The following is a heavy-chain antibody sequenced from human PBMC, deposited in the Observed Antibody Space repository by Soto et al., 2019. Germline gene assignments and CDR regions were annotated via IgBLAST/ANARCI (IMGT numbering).Heavy chain of an antibody. CDR1: GYTFTNYG. V-gene: IGHV1-18*01. D-gene: IGHD6-13*01. CDR2: INTYNANT. CDR3: ARDLLYSTRSTVRFDI. J-gene: IGHJ3*02. Sequence: VQLVQSGVEVKKPGASVKVSCKASGYTFTNYGISWVRQAPGQGLEWMGWINTYNANTNHAQKVQGRVTLTTETSTSTAYMELRSLRPDDTAVYYCARDLLYSTRSTVRFDIWGQGTMLTVSS.